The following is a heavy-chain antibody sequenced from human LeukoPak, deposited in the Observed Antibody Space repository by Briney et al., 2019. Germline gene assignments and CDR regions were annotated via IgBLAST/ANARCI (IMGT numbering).Heavy chain of an antibody. CDR2: INQRENH. J-gene: IGHJ4*02. V-gene: IGHV4-34*01. Sequence: SETLSLLCAVYGVPFSVYYWREIRPPPEEGREGSGEINQRENHIHHPPLKSRVTISVDMSKNQFSLKLSSVTVADTAVYYCARVKRITMIVVVTKEYYFDYWGQGTLVTVSS. D-gene: IGHD3-22*01. CDR3: ARVKRITMIVVVTKEYYFDY. CDR1: GVPFSVYY.